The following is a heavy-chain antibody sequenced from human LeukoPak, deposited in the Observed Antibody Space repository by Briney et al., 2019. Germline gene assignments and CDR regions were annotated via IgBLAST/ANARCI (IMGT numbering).Heavy chain of an antibody. CDR2: ISAYNGNT. J-gene: IGHJ6*02. CDR1: GYTFTSYG. Sequence: GASVKVSCKASGYTFTSYGISWVRQAPGQGLEWMGWISAYNGNTNYAQKLQGRVTMTTDTSTSTAYMELRSLRSDDTAVNYCARDSPPGYYYYYGMDVWGQGTTVTVSS. CDR3: ARDSPPGYYYYYGMDV. V-gene: IGHV1-18*01.